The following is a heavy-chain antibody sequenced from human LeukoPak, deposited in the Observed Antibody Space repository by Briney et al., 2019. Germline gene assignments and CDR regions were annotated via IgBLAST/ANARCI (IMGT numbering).Heavy chain of an antibody. CDR1: GFNFGTYA. CDR3: ARDPIAAEPGYFDY. Sequence: GRSLRLSCSASGFNFGTYAMHWVRQAPGKGLEWVAVIFDERNKFVADSVKGRFTISRDNFKNTLYLQMNSLRDEDTAIYYCARDPIAAEPGYFDYWGQGTLVTVSS. V-gene: IGHV3-30*04. J-gene: IGHJ4*02. CDR2: IFDERNK. D-gene: IGHD6-25*01.